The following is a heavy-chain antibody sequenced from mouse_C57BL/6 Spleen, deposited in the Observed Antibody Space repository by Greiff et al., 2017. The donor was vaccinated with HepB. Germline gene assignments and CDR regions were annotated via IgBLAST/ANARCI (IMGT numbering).Heavy chain of an antibody. J-gene: IGHJ4*01. V-gene: IGHV3-6*01. Sequence: EVQLQESGPGLVKPSQSLSLTCSVTGYSITSGYYWNWIRQFPGNKLEWMGYISYDGSNNYNPSLKNRISITRDTSKNQFFLKLNSVTTEDTATYYCARAGGPYYYGTERGMDYWGQGTSVTVSS. CDR2: ISYDGSN. CDR1: GYSITSGYY. D-gene: IGHD1-1*01. CDR3: ARAGGPYYYGTERGMDY.